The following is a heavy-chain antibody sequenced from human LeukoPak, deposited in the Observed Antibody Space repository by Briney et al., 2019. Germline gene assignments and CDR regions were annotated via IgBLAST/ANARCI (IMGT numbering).Heavy chain of an antibody. CDR1: GFTFGSYW. D-gene: IGHD1-26*01. CDR2: INSDGSTT. Sequence: GGSLRLSCAASGFTFGSYWMHWVRQAPGKGLVWVSRINSDGSTTTYADSVKGRFTISRDNAKNTLYLQMNSLRAEDTAVYYCSRGGDGGSYLGDWGQGTLVTVS. J-gene: IGHJ4*02. V-gene: IGHV3-74*03. CDR3: SRGGDGGSYLGD.